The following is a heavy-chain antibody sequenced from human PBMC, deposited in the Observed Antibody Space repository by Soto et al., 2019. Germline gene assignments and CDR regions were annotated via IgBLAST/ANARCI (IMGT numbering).Heavy chain of an antibody. J-gene: IGHJ4*01. CDR2: VYYTGST. Sequence: SETLSRTWSASGDSIDNYYWSWIRQPPGKRLEWFGYVYYTGSTTYNPSLERRVAMSVDTSKSQFSLKLRSLSAADTAVCYCARYRGTSAERYTLDY. CDR3: ARYRGTSAERYTLDY. V-gene: IGHV4-59*01. D-gene: IGHD1-1*01. CDR1: GDSIDNYY.